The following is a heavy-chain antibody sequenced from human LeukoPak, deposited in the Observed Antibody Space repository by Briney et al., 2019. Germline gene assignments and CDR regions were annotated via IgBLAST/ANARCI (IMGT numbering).Heavy chain of an antibody. V-gene: IGHV3-7*04. Sequence: GGSLRLSCGASGFKFINYWMSWVRHTPGKGLEWVGNIQQDGSEKNYVASVKGRFTISRDNAKNSLYLHMNSLRPEDTAIYYCARGSGSSYFDYWGRGTLVTVSS. CDR3: ARGSGSSYFDY. CDR2: IQQDGSEK. CDR1: GFKFINYW. J-gene: IGHJ4*02. D-gene: IGHD1-26*01.